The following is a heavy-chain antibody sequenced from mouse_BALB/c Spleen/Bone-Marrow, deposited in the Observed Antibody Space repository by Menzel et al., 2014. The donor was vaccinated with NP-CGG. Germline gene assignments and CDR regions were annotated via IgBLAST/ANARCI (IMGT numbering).Heavy chain of an antibody. CDR3: GRSNYGNYGDYFDF. CDR1: GFTFSNYG. V-gene: IGHV5-6-3*01. J-gene: IGHJ2*01. D-gene: IGHD2-1*01. Sequence: EVHLVESGGGLVQPGGSLKLSCAASGFTFSNYGMSWVRQTPDKRLELVATINSNGGSTYYPDSVKGRFTISRDTAKNTPFPQMSRLKSEETAMYYCGRSNYGNYGDYFDFWGQGTPLTVS. CDR2: INSNGGST.